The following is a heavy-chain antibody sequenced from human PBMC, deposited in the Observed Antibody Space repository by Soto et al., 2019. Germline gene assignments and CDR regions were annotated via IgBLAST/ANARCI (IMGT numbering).Heavy chain of an antibody. J-gene: IGHJ5*02. CDR2: INPNSGGT. V-gene: IGHV1-2*02. CDR1: GYTFTGYY. Sequence: QVQLVQSGAEVKKPGASVKVSCKASGYTFTGYYMHWVRQAPGQVLEWMGWINPNSGGTNDAQKFQGRVTMNRDTYISTAYMELSRLRSDDTAVYYCARCPIFCLPNWFDPWGQGTMVTVSS. D-gene: IGHD3-3*01. CDR3: ARCPIFCLPNWFDP.